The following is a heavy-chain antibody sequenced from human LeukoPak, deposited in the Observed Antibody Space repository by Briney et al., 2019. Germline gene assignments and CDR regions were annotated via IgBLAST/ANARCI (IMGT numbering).Heavy chain of an antibody. CDR3: ASALTSYDSSSFGY. J-gene: IGHJ4*02. V-gene: IGHV1-8*01. CDR2: TNHNSGNT. Sequence: ASVKLSCKASGYTFTTFDINWVRQATGQELEWMGWTNHNSGNTGYAQQFEGRVTMTRDTSISTPYMELDSLRSEDTAVYYCASALTSYDSSSFGYWGQGTLVTVSS. CDR1: GYTFTTFD. D-gene: IGHD3-22*01.